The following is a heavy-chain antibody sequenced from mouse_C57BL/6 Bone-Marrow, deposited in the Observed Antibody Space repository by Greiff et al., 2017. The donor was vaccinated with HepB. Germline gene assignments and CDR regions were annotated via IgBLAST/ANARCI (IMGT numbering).Heavy chain of an antibody. J-gene: IGHJ2*01. CDR1: GFTFSSHA. V-gene: IGHV5-4*03. CDR2: ISDGGSYT. CDR3: ARAPTIVTYYFDY. Sequence: EVKLVESGGGLVKPGGSLKLSCAASGFTFSSHAMSWVRQTPEKRLEWVATISDGGSYTYYPDNVKGRFTISRDNAKNNLYLQMSHLKSEDTAMYYCARAPTIVTYYFDYWGQGTTLTVSS. D-gene: IGHD2-5*01.